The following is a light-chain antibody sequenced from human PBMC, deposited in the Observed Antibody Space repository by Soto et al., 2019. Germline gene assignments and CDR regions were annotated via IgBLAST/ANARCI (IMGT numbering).Light chain of an antibody. V-gene: IGLV2-14*03. J-gene: IGLJ1*01. CDR2: DVA. CDR1: SSDVGGSNF. CDR3: VSYTPSTTYV. Sequence: QSVLTQPASVCDSPGQSITISCSGTSSDVGGSNFVSWYQQHPGNPPKLIISDVANRPSGVSNRFSGSKSGSTASLIISRLQTEDEADYYCVSYTPSTTYVFGAGTKLTV.